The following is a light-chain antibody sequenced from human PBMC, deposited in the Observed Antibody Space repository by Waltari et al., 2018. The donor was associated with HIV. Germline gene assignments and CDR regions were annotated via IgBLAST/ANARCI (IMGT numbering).Light chain of an antibody. CDR1: SSDVGSYNL. V-gene: IGLV2-23*02. CDR2: EVS. Sequence: QSALTQPASVSGSPVQSITISCTGTSSDVGSYNLVSWCQQTPGKAPKLMIYEVSKRPSGVSNRFSGSKSGNTASLTISGLQAEDEADYYCCSYAGSSTLVFGGGTKLTVL. CDR3: CSYAGSSTLV. J-gene: IGLJ2*01.